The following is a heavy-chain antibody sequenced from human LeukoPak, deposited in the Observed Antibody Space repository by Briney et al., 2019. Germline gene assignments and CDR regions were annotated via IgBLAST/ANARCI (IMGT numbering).Heavy chain of an antibody. CDR3: ARTWGPSSSWYRRRGWFHP. D-gene: IGHD6-13*01. J-gene: IGHJ5*02. V-gene: IGHV4-39*07. CDR2: INHSGST. Sequence: SETLSLTCTVSGGSISSSSYYWGWIRPPPGKGLVWVGEINHSGSTNYNPSLKSRVTISVDTSKNQFSLKLSSVTGADTAVYYCARTWGPSSSWYRRRGWFHPWGQGTLGTVS. CDR1: GGSISSSSYY.